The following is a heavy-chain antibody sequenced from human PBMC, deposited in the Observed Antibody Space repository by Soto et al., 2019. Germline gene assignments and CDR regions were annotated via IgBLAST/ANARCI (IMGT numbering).Heavy chain of an antibody. CDR2: IIPIFGIA. Sequence: QVQLVQSGAEVKKPGSSVKISCKASGGTFSSNTINWVRQAAGQGLEWMGGIIPIFGIANYAQKFQGRVTITADKSTNTEYMELSSLTSEDTAVYYCASKAACGGDCYAFDSWGQGTLVTVSS. CDR3: ASKAACGGDCYAFDS. J-gene: IGHJ4*02. CDR1: GGTFSSNT. V-gene: IGHV1-69*17. D-gene: IGHD2-21*02.